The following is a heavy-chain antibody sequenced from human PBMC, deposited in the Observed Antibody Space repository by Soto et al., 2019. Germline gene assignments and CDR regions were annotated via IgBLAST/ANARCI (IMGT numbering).Heavy chain of an antibody. V-gene: IGHV4-59*01. Sequence: PSETLSLTCTVSGGSISSYYWSWIRQPPGKGLEWIGYNYYSGSTNYDPSLKSRVTISVDTSKNQFSLKLSSVTAADTAVYYCARGSSYGSGTFPLYYFDYWGQGTLVTVSS. J-gene: IGHJ4*02. CDR1: GGSISSYY. CDR3: ARGSSYGSGTFPLYYFDY. CDR2: NYYSGST. D-gene: IGHD3-10*01.